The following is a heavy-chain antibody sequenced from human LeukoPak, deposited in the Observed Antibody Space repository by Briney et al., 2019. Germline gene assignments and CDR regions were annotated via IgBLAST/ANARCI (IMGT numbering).Heavy chain of an antibody. Sequence: GGSLRLSCAASGFTFSKYDMHWVRQPPGRGPEWVALISYHGSEKNYADAVKGRFTISRDNSKNSLYLQMNSLRAEDTALYYCAKGYDILTGPLEEGGNWFDPWGQGTLVTVSS. J-gene: IGHJ5*02. CDR2: ISYHGSEK. V-gene: IGHV3-30-3*01. CDR3: AKGYDILTGPLEEGGNWFDP. CDR1: GFTFSKYD. D-gene: IGHD3-9*01.